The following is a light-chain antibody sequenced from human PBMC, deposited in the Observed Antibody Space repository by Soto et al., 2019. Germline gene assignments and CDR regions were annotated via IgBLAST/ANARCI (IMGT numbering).Light chain of an antibody. CDR1: SSNIGSNY. Sequence: QSVLTQPPSASGTPGQRVTISCSGSSSNIGSNYVYWYQQLPGTAPKLHIYRNNQRPSGVPDRFSGSKSGTSASLAISGLRSEDDADYYCAAWDDSLSGRVFGGGTKLTVL. CDR3: AAWDDSLSGRV. J-gene: IGLJ2*01. V-gene: IGLV1-47*01. CDR2: RNN.